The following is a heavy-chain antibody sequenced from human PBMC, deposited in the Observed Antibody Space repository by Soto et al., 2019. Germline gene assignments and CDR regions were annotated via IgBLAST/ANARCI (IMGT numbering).Heavy chain of an antibody. CDR3: ARGVSTYYDILTGYPDPLYYFHY. CDR1: GYTFTSYD. D-gene: IGHD3-9*01. J-gene: IGHJ4*02. CDR2: MNPNSGNT. V-gene: IGHV1-8*01. Sequence: ASVKVSCKASGYTFTSYDINWVRQATGQGLEWMGWMNPNSGNTGYAQNFQGRVTMTRNTSISTAYMELSSLRSEDTAVYYCARGVSTYYDILTGYPDPLYYFHYWGQAPLVTVSS.